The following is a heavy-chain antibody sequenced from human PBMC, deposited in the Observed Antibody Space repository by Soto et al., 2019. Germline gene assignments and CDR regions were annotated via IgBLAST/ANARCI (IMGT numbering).Heavy chain of an antibody. CDR2: ISYDGSDK. D-gene: IGHD3-22*01. CDR1: GFTYTDFA. V-gene: IGHV3-30*09. CDR3: ARRAWDSYYAIDV. J-gene: IGHJ6*02. Sequence: VQLVESGGGEVQPGRSLRLSCAASGFTYTDFALHWVRQAPGKGLEWVAIISYDGSDKYYADSVKGRFAISRDNPKNTLYLEMNCLRPEDTAVYFCARRAWDSYYAIDVWGQGTTVTVFS.